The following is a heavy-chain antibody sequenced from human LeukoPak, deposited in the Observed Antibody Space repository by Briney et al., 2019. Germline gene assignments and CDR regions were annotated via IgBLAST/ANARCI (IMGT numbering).Heavy chain of an antibody. D-gene: IGHD1-1*01. CDR2: INPSGGST. CDR1: GYTFTSYY. Sequence: ASVKVSCKASGYTFTSYYMHWVRQAPGQGLEWMGIINPSGGSTSYAQKFQGRVTMTRDTSTSTVYVELSSLRSEDTAVYYCARDPLSYNWNDGADYWGQGTLVTVSS. CDR3: ARDPLSYNWNDGADY. J-gene: IGHJ4*02. V-gene: IGHV1-46*01.